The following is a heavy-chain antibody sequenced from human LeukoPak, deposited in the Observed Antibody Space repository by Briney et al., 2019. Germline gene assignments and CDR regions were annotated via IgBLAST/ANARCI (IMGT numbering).Heavy chain of an antibody. D-gene: IGHD6-13*01. CDR3: ARDSAGNDY. Sequence: GGSLSLSCEASGFSFSTYWMSWVRQAPGKGLEWVANIKQDGSEKYYVDSVKSRFTISRDNAKNSLYPQMNSLRAEDTAMYYCARDSAGNDYWGQGTLVTVSS. CDR2: IKQDGSEK. CDR1: GFSFSTYW. V-gene: IGHV3-7*01. J-gene: IGHJ4*02.